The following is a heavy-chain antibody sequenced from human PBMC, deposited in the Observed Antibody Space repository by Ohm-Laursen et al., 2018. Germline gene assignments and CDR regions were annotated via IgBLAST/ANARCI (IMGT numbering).Heavy chain of an antibody. Sequence: SETLSLTCTVSGDSINNYYWSWIRQPAGKGLEWIGRMYETGSSNYNPSLNSRVTMSVDTSRNQFSLKLTPVTAADTAVYYCAVSEVRYSFTYLADFWGQGTLVTVPS. CDR1: GDSINNYY. J-gene: IGHJ4*02. CDR2: MYETGSS. D-gene: IGHD3-9*01. V-gene: IGHV4-4*07. CDR3: AVSEVRYSFTYLADF.